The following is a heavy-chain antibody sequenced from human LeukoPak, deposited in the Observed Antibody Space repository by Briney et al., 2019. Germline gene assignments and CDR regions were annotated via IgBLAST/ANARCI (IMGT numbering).Heavy chain of an antibody. CDR2: ISHTGNT. Sequence: PSETLSLTCTVSGGSINGFHWGWVRQPPGKGLEYLGFISHTGNTNYSPSLKSRVTISIDTSKNHFSLELRSVTAADTAVYFCARVGDCGDDCYSHDYWGQGTLVSVYS. CDR1: GGSINGFH. CDR3: ARVGDCGDDCYSHDY. D-gene: IGHD2-21*02. J-gene: IGHJ4*02. V-gene: IGHV4-59*08.